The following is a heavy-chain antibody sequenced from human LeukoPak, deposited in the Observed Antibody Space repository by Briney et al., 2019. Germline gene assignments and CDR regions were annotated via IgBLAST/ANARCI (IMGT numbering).Heavy chain of an antibody. Sequence: GGSLRLSCAASGFTFSSYGMHWVRQAPGKGLEWVAVISYDGSNKYYADSVKGRFTISRDNSKNTLYLQMNSLRAEDTAVYYCAKCRTTVVTPDAFDIWGQGTMVTVSS. V-gene: IGHV3-30*18. CDR1: GFTFSSYG. D-gene: IGHD4-23*01. CDR2: ISYDGSNK. J-gene: IGHJ3*02. CDR3: AKCRTTVVTPDAFDI.